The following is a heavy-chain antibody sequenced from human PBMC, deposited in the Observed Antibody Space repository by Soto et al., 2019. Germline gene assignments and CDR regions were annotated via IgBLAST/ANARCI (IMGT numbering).Heavy chain of an antibody. CDR1: GYTFTSYY. D-gene: IGHD5-12*01. J-gene: IGHJ6*02. V-gene: IGHV1-46*01. CDR3: AREGYSGYDYSYYGMDV. Sequence: ASVKVSCKASGYTFTSYYMHWVRQAPGQGLEWMGIINPSGGSTSYAQKFQGRVTMTRDTSTSTVYMELSSLRSEDTAVYYCAREGYSGYDYSYYGMDVWGHGTTATVSS. CDR2: INPSGGST.